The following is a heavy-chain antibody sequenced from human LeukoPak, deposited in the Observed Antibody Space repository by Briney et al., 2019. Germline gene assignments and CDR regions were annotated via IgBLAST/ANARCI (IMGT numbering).Heavy chain of an antibody. CDR2: ISYDGSNK. J-gene: IGHJ4*02. CDR1: GFTFSSYA. Sequence: GRSLRLSCEASGFTFSSYAMHWVRQAPGKGLEGVAVISYDGSNKYYADSVKGRFTISRDNSKNTLYLQMNSLRAEDTAVYYCARDETRQQWLVKLDYWGQGTLVTVSS. D-gene: IGHD6-19*01. V-gene: IGHV3-30*04. CDR3: ARDETRQQWLVKLDY.